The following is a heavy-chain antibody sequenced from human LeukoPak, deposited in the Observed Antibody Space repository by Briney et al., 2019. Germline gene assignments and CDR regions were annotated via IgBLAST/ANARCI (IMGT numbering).Heavy chain of an antibody. D-gene: IGHD4/OR15-4a*01. J-gene: IGHJ4*02. Sequence: GGSLRLSCAASGFTFSGSAMHWVRQASGKGLEWVGRIRSKANSYATAYAASVKGRFTISRDDSKNTAYLQMNSLKTEDTAVYYCTSPRSSVWWRGSPMGSFDYWGQGTLVTVSS. CDR1: GFTFSGSA. CDR3: TSPRSSVWWRGSPMGSFDY. V-gene: IGHV3-73*01. CDR2: IRSKANSYAT.